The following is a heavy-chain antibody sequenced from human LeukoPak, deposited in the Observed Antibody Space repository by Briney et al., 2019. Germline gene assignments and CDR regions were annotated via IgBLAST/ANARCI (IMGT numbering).Heavy chain of an antibody. CDR1: GGSISSYY. J-gene: IGHJ3*02. Sequence: SETLSLTCTVSGGSISSYYWSWIRQPPGKGLEWIGYIYYSGSTTYNPSLKSRVTISVDTSKNQFSLKLSSVTAADTAVYYCARAYSTAPRAVAGGAFDIWGQGTMVTVSS. V-gene: IGHV4-59*01. CDR2: IYYSGST. CDR3: ARAYSTAPRAVAGGAFDI. D-gene: IGHD6-19*01.